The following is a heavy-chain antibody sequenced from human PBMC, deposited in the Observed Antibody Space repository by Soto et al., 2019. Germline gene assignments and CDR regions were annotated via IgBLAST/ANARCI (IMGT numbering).Heavy chain of an antibody. Sequence: EVQLLESGGGLVQPGGSLRLSCAASGFTFSSYAMSWVRQAPGKGLEWVSAISGSGGSTYYADSVKGRFTISRDNSKNTLYMQMNSLRAEDTAVYYCAKVVYSSGWSFGYYYGMDVWGQGTTVTVSS. CDR2: ISGSGGST. CDR3: AKVVYSSGWSFGYYYGMDV. CDR1: GFTFSSYA. J-gene: IGHJ6*02. D-gene: IGHD6-19*01. V-gene: IGHV3-23*01.